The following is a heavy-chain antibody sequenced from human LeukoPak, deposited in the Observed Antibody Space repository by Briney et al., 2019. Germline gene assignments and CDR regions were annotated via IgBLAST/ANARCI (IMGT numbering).Heavy chain of an antibody. D-gene: IGHD3-22*01. J-gene: IGHJ5*02. CDR2: IKQDGSEK. CDR1: GFTFSNAW. CDR3: AGLSGGFYDTNDYA. Sequence: GGSLRLSCAASGFTFSNAWMSWVRQAPGKGLEWVANIKQDGSEKYYVDSVKGRFTISRDNAKNSLYLQMNILRVEDTAVYYCAGLSGGFYDTNDYAWGQGTLVTVSS. V-gene: IGHV3-7*01.